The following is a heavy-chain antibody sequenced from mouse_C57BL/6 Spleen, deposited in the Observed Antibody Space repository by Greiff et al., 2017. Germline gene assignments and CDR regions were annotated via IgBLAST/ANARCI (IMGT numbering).Heavy chain of an antibody. CDR3: ARRNYGSSFDD. CDR1: GFTFSDYG. D-gene: IGHD1-1*01. Sequence: DVKLVEPGGGLVKPGGSLKLSCAASGFTFSDYGMHWVRQAPEKGLEWVAYISSGSSTIYYADTVKGRFTISRDNAKNTLFLQMTSLRSEDTAMYYCARRNYGSSFDDWGQGTTLTVSS. J-gene: IGHJ2*01. CDR2: ISSGSSTI. V-gene: IGHV5-17*01.